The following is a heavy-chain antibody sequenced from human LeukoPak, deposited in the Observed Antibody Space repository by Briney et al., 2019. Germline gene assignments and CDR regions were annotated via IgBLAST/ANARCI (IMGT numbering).Heavy chain of an antibody. CDR2: ISSNGGST. CDR3: VKDFGESSGSYSMILDY. CDR1: GFTFSSYA. J-gene: IGHJ4*02. D-gene: IGHD3-10*01. Sequence: GGSLRLSCSASGFTFSSYAMHWVRQAPGKGLEYVSAISSNGGSTYYAGSVKGRFTISRDNSKNTLYLQMSSLRAEDTAVYYCVKDFGESSGSYSMILDYWGQGTLVTVSS. V-gene: IGHV3-64D*06.